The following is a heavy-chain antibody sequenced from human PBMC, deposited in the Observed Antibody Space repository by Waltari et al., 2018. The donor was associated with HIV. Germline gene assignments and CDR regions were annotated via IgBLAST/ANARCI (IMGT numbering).Heavy chain of an antibody. CDR3: ARPLPYCSTSSCPYFDP. V-gene: IGHV1-2*02. D-gene: IGHD2-2*01. J-gene: IGHJ5*02. CDR2: INPTSGAT. CDR1: GYTFTGYY. Sequence: QVQLVQSGAEVKKPGASVKVSCKASGYTFTGYYMHWVRQAPGQGLEWMGWINPTSGATNYAQKFQGRVTMTRHTSISTAYMELNSLRSHDTAVYYCARPLPYCSTSSCPYFDPWGQGTLVTVSS.